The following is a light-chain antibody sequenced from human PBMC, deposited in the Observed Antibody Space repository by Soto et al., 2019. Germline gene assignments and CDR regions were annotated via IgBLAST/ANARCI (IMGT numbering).Light chain of an antibody. CDR3: SSYTTSNTRQIV. CDR1: SSNIGAGYD. CDR2: GNS. Sequence: QSVLTQPPSVSGAPGQRVTISCTGSSSNIGAGYDVHWYQQLPGTAPKLLIYGNSNRPSGVPDRFSGSKSGTSASLAITGLQAEDEADYYCSSYTTSNTRQIVFGTGTKSPS. J-gene: IGLJ1*01. V-gene: IGLV1-40*01.